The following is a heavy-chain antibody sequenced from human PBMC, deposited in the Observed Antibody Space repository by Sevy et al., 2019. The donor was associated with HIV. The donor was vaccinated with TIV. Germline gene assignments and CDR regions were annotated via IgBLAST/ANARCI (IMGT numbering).Heavy chain of an antibody. Sequence: GGSLRLSCAASGFTFDDYAMHWVRQAPGKGLEWVSLISWDGGSTYYADSVKGRFTISRDNSKNSLYLQMNSLRAEDTALYYCAIDNWVRSGSYYLSIYYYGMDVWGQGTTVTVSS. CDR1: GFTFDDYA. CDR2: ISWDGGST. J-gene: IGHJ6*02. V-gene: IGHV3-43D*03. CDR3: AIDNWVRSGSYYLSIYYYGMDV. D-gene: IGHD3-10*01.